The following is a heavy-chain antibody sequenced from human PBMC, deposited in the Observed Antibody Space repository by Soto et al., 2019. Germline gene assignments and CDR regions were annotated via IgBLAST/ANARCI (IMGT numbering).Heavy chain of an antibody. CDR3: ARILHRIKIFGVVIIGEGWFDP. D-gene: IGHD3-3*01. V-gene: IGHV2-26*01. CDR2: IFSNDEK. Sequence: QVTLKESGPVLVKPTETLTLTCTVSGFSLSNARMGVSWIRQPPGKALEWLAHIFSNDEKSYSTSLKSRLTISKNTAKSQVVLNMTNMDPVDTATYYCARILHRIKIFGVVIIGEGWFDPWGQGTLVTASS. J-gene: IGHJ5*02. CDR1: GFSLSNARMG.